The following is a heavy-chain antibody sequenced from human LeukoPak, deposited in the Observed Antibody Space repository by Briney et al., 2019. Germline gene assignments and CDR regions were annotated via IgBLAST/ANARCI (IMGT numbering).Heavy chain of an antibody. J-gene: IGHJ4*02. Sequence: GASVKVSCKASGYAFINYAISWVRQAPGQGLEWMGWISTYNGNTDYAQKFQGRVTMTTDTSTSTAYVELRSLRSDDTAVYYCARNYGDLDYWGQGTLVTVSS. CDR2: ISTYNGNT. V-gene: IGHV1-18*01. D-gene: IGHD4-17*01. CDR3: ARNYGDLDY. CDR1: GYAFINYA.